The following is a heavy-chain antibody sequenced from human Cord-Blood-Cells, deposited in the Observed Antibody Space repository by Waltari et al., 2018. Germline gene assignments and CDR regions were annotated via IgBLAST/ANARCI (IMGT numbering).Heavy chain of an antibody. CDR1: GGSISSSSYY. CDR2: IYYSGST. V-gene: IGHV4-39*01. D-gene: IGHD6-6*01. Sequence: QLQLQASGPGLVKPSETLSLTCTVSGGSISSSSYYWGWIRQPPGKGLEWIGSIYYSGSTYYNPSLKSRVTISVDTSKTQFSLKLSSVTAADTAVYYCARHGQRVIAARTGFDYWGQGTLVTVSS. J-gene: IGHJ4*02. CDR3: ARHGQRVIAARTGFDY.